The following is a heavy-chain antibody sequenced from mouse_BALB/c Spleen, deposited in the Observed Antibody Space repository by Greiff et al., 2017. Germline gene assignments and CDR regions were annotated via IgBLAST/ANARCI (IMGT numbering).Heavy chain of an antibody. Sequence: QVQLKESGPGLVAPSQSLSITCTVSGFSLTSYGVHWVRQPPGKGLEWLGVIWAGGSTNYNSALMSRLSISKDNSKSQVFLKMNSLQTDDTAMYYCARCDYDRAYAMDYWGQGTSVTVSS. CDR1: GFSLTSYG. D-gene: IGHD2-4*01. J-gene: IGHJ4*01. CDR2: IWAGGST. CDR3: ARCDYDRAYAMDY. V-gene: IGHV2-9*02.